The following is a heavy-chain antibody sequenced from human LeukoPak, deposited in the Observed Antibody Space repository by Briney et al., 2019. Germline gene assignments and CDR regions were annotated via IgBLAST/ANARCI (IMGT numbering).Heavy chain of an antibody. V-gene: IGHV3-30*03. CDR3: AMDDQYCSSTSCRLPFQH. J-gene: IGHJ1*01. CDR2: ISYGGSKK. CDR1: GFTLSNYG. Sequence: GGSLRLSCAASGFTLSNYGIHWVRQAPGKGLEWVAVISYGGSKKYYADSVKGRFTISRDNSRNTLYLQVNSLSAEDTAPYYCAMDDQYCSSTSCRLPFQHWGQGTLVTVSS. D-gene: IGHD2-2*01.